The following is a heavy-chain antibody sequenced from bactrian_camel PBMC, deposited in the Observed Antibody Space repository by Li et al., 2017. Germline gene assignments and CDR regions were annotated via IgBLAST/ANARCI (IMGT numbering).Heavy chain of an antibody. D-gene: IGHD6*01. Sequence: VQLVESGGGSVQVGGSLNLSCVATSGYSYSTYCMGWFRQAPGKEREVVATIDSDGTTAYDASVKGRFTISKDNAKNTLGLSMDRLKPEDTAVYYCAATPLYCSTRAALGRRDVTDWGQGTQVTVS. CDR3: AATPLYCSTRAALGRRDVTD. V-gene: IGHV3S53*01. J-gene: IGHJ4*01. CDR2: IDSDGTT. CDR1: GYSYSTYC.